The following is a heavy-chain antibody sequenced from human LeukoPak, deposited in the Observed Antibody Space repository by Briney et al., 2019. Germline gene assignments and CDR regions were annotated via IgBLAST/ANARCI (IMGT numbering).Heavy chain of an antibody. Sequence: ASVKVSCKASGYSFNSHGFNWVRQAPGQGLEWMGWISGYNGSTNYALKFQGRVTMTTDTSTTTAYMELTSLRSDDTAVYYCARGPLGCSTSSCYAKPDYWGQGTLVTVSS. CDR1: GYSFNSHG. CDR3: ARGPLGCSTSSCYAKPDY. CDR2: ISGYNGST. D-gene: IGHD2-2*01. J-gene: IGHJ4*02. V-gene: IGHV1-18*01.